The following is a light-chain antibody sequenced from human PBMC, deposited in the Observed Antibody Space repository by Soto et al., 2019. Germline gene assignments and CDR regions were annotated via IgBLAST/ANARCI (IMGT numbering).Light chain of an antibody. J-gene: IGKJ1*01. Sequence: EIVMTQSPVTLSVSPGERATLSCRASQSVSSNLAWFQQKPGQAPRLLIYGASSRATGIPDRFSGSGSGTDFTLTISRLEPEDFAVYYCQHYGSSPRTFGQGTKVDIK. CDR2: GAS. CDR3: QHYGSSPRT. V-gene: IGKV3-20*01. CDR1: QSVSSN.